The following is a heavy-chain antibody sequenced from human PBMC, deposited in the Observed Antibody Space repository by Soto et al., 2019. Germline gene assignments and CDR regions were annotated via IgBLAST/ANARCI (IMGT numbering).Heavy chain of an antibody. D-gene: IGHD4-17*01. V-gene: IGHV3-30*18. CDR1: GFTFSSYG. J-gene: IGHJ6*02. Sequence: QVQLVESGGGVVQPGRSLRLSCAASGFTFSSYGMHCVRQAPGKGLEWVAVISYDGSNKYYADSVKGRFTISRDNSKNTLYLQMNSLRAEDTAVYYCAKGDYGDYVSYYGMDVWGQGTTVTVSS. CDR3: AKGDYGDYVSYYGMDV. CDR2: ISYDGSNK.